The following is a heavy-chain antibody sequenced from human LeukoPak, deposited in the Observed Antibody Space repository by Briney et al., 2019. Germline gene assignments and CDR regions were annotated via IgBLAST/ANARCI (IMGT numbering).Heavy chain of an antibody. Sequence: GGSLRLSCAASGFTFSSYAMHWVRQAPGKGLEWAAVISYDGSNKYYADSVKGRFTISRDNSKNTLYLQMNSLRAEDTAVYYCARDGAMGYFDYWGQGTLVTVSS. CDR3: ARDGAMGYFDY. CDR2: ISYDGSNK. CDR1: GFTFSSYA. V-gene: IGHV3-30-3*01. D-gene: IGHD5-24*01. J-gene: IGHJ4*02.